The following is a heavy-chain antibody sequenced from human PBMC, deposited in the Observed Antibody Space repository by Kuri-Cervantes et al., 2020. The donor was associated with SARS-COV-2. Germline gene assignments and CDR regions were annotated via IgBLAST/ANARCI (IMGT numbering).Heavy chain of an antibody. CDR1: GFTFSSYG. CDR2: IWYDGSNK. CDR3: ARGGITIFGVVIIPDYYYGMDV. Sequence: GGSLRLSCAASGFTFSSYGMHWVRQAPGKGLEWVAVIWYDGSNKYYADSVKGRFTISRDNSKNTLYLQMNSLRAEDTAVYYCARGGITIFGVVIIPDYYYGMDVWGQGTTVTVSS. V-gene: IGHV3-33*01. D-gene: IGHD3-3*01. J-gene: IGHJ6*02.